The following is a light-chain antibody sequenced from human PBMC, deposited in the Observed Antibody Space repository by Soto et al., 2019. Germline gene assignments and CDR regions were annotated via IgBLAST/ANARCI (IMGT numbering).Light chain of an antibody. J-gene: IGKJ2*01. CDR1: QSVGSTY. Sequence: EIVLTQSPGTLSLSPGERGTLSCRASQSVGSTYLAWYQQKPGQAPRLLIYAASSRATGIPDRFSGSGSGTNFTLTINSLEPEDFAVYYCQHYGSSLYTFGQGTTLEIK. CDR3: QHYGSSLYT. CDR2: AAS. V-gene: IGKV3-20*01.